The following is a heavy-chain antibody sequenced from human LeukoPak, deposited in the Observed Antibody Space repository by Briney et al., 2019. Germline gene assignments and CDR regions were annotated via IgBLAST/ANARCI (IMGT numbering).Heavy chain of an antibody. J-gene: IGHJ4*02. CDR1: GGSISSHY. D-gene: IGHD3-3*01. V-gene: IGHV4-59*11. CDR3: ARDATIFGVVTGDFDY. Sequence: SETLSLTCTVSGGSISSHYWSWIRQPPGKGLEWIGYIYYSGSTNYNPSLKSRVTISVDTSKNQFSLKLSSVTAADTAVYYCARDATIFGVVTGDFDYWGQGTLVTVSS. CDR2: IYYSGST.